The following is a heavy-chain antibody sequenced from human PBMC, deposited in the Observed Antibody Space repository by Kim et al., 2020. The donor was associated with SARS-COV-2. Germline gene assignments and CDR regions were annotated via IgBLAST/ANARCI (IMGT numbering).Heavy chain of an antibody. CDR1: GGSFSGYY. CDR2: INHSGST. CDR3: AILARASGGGPNYDILTGYYRNGGIDY. D-gene: IGHD3-9*01. J-gene: IGHJ4*02. V-gene: IGHV4-34*01. Sequence: SETLSLTCAVYGGSFSGYYWSWIRQPPGKGLEWIGEINHSGSTNYNPSLKSRVTISVDTSKNQFSLKLSSVTAADTAVYYCAILARASGGGPNYDILTGYYRNGGIDYWGQGTLVTVSS.